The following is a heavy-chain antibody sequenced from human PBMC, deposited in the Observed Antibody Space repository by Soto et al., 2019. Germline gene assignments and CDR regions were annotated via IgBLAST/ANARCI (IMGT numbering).Heavy chain of an antibody. Sequence: QVQLVQSGAEVKKPGSSVKVSCKASGGTFSSYTISWVRQAPGQGLEWMGRIIPILGIANYAQKFQGRVTMTADKSTSRADMELSSLREEDTAVYYCAGRTGGDYYYGMDVWGQGTTVTVSS. CDR1: GGTFSSYT. J-gene: IGHJ6*02. CDR3: AGRTGGDYYYGMDV. D-gene: IGHD1-1*01. V-gene: IGHV1-69*02. CDR2: IIPILGIA.